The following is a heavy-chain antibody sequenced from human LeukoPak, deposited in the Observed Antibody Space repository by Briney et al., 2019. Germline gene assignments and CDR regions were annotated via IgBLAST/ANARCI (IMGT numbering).Heavy chain of an antibody. Sequence: GGSLILSCAASGFTFSSYAMSWVRQAPGKGLEWVSAISGSDGSTYYADSVKGRFTISRDNSKNTLYLQMNSLRAEDTAVYYCASPNYYDSTRRFDPWGQGTLVTVSS. CDR2: ISGSDGST. CDR1: GFTFSSYA. CDR3: ASPNYYDSTRRFDP. V-gene: IGHV3-23*01. J-gene: IGHJ5*02. D-gene: IGHD3-22*01.